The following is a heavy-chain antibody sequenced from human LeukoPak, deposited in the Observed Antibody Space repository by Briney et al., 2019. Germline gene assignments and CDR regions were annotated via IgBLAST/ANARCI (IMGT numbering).Heavy chain of an antibody. J-gene: IGHJ4*02. CDR1: GFTVSSNY. V-gene: IGHV3-66*01. D-gene: IGHD2/OR15-2a*01. CDR3: ASLVLRTGNFDY. Sequence: PGGSLRLSCAASGFTVSSNYMSWVRQAPGKGLEWVSVIYSGGSTYYADSVKGRFTISRDNSKNPLYLQMNSLRAEDTAVYYCASLVLRTGNFDYWGQGTLVTVSS. CDR2: IYSGGST.